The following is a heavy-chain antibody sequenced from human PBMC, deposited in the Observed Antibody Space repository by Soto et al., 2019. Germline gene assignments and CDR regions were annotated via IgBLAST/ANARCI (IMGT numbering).Heavy chain of an antibody. D-gene: IGHD4-17*01. J-gene: IGHJ3*02. Sequence: GGSLRLSCAASGFTVSSNYMSWVRQAPGKGLEWVSVIYSGGSTYYADSVKGRFTISRDNSKNTLYLQMNSLRAEDTAVYYCAREDLRLEAFDIWGQGTMVTVSS. CDR1: GFTVSSNY. V-gene: IGHV3-66*01. CDR3: AREDLRLEAFDI. CDR2: IYSGGST.